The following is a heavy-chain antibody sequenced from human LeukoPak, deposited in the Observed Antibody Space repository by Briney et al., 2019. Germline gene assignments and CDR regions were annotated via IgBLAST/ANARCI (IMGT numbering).Heavy chain of an antibody. CDR1: GFTFSSYA. V-gene: IGHV3-23*01. J-gene: IGHJ4*02. D-gene: IGHD2-2*02. Sequence: GGSLRLSCAASGFTFSSYAMSWVRQAPGKGLEWVSAISGSGGSTYYADSVKGRFTISRDNSKNTPYLQMNSLRAEDTAVYYCAKYCSSTSCYMGYFDYWGRGTLVTVSS. CDR3: AKYCSSTSCYMGYFDY. CDR2: ISGSGGST.